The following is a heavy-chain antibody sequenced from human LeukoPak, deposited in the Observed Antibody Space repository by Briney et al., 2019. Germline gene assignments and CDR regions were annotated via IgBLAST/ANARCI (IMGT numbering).Heavy chain of an antibody. D-gene: IGHD3-22*01. V-gene: IGHV1-2*02. J-gene: IGHJ5*02. CDR2: INPNSGGT. CDR3: AREARGPDSSGYYYHWFDP. Sequence: ASVKVSCKASGYTFTGYYMHWVRQAPGQGLEWMGWINPNSGGTNYAQKLQGRVTMTRDTSISTAYMELSRLRSDDTAVYYCAREARGPDSSGYYYHWFDPWGQGTLVTVSS. CDR1: GYTFTGYY.